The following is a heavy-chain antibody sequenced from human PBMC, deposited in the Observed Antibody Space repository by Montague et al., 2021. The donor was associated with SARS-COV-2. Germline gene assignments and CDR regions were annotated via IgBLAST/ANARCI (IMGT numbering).Heavy chain of an antibody. Sequence: SLRLSCAASGFTFDLYAMNWVRQAPGKGLEWVAALSGGGHRIYYSYSXKGRFTVSRDNSENTLYLQLSGLGAEDTALYYCAKESTSVSGNVNWFDTWGQGTLVTVSS. CDR3: AKESTSVSGNVNWFDT. V-gene: IGHV3-23*01. D-gene: IGHD3-10*01. CDR2: LSGGGHRI. CDR1: GFTFDLYA. J-gene: IGHJ5*02.